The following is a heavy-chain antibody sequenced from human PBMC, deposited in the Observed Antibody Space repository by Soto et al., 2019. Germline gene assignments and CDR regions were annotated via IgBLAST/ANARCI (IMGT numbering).Heavy chain of an antibody. Sequence: WASVRVSCKASGYTFTSYDINWVRQATGQGLEWMGWMNPNSGNTGYAQKFQGRVTMTRNTSISTAYMEMSSLRSEDTAVYYCARWGSITMVRGLKYYYGMDVWGQGTTVTVSS. J-gene: IGHJ6*02. D-gene: IGHD3-10*01. CDR1: GYTFTSYD. CDR3: ARWGSITMVRGLKYYYGMDV. CDR2: MNPNSGNT. V-gene: IGHV1-8*01.